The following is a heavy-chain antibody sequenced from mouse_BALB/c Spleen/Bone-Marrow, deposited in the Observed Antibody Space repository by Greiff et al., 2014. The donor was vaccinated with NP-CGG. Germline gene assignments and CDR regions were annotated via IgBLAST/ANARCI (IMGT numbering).Heavy chain of an antibody. CDR1: GYTFTSYT. CDR3: AREGLRAWFVY. J-gene: IGHJ3*01. Sequence: VQLQQSGAELARPGASVKMSCKASGYTFTSYTIHWVKQRPGQGLEWIGYINPSSDYTNYNQKFKDKATLTADKSSSTAYMQLCSLTSEDSAVYYCAREGLRAWFVYWGQGTLVTVSA. CDR2: INPSSDYT. V-gene: IGHV1-4*01. D-gene: IGHD2-4*01.